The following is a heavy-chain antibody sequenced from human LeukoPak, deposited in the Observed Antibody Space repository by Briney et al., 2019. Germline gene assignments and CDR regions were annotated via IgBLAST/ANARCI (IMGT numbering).Heavy chain of an antibody. V-gene: IGHV7-4-1*02. CDR1: GYTFTSYA. Sequence: ASVKFSCKASGYTFTSYAMNWVRQAPGQGLEWMGWINTNTGNPTYAQGFTGRFVFSLDSSVSTAYLQISSLKAEDTAVYYCAGSSTNGVCSTSNWFDPWGQGTLVTVSS. J-gene: IGHJ5*02. CDR3: AGSSTNGVCSTSNWFDP. D-gene: IGHD2-8*01. CDR2: INTNTGNP.